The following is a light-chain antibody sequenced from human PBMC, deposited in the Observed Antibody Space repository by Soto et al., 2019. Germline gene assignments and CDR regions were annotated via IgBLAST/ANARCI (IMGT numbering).Light chain of an antibody. CDR1: TGPVTSGFY. J-gene: IGLJ1*01. CDR3: LLYYGGSYV. V-gene: IGLV7-43*01. CDR2: STT. Sequence: QAVVTQKPSLTVSPGGTVTLTCASSTGPVTSGFYPHWVQQKPGQAPRTLIYSTTTKHSWTPARFSGSLLGGKAALTLSGVQPEDEADYSCLLYYGGSYVFGAGTKLTVL.